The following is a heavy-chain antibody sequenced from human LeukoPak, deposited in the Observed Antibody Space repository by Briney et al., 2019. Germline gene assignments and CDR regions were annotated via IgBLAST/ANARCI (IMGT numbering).Heavy chain of an antibody. Sequence: SSETLSLTCAVYGGSFSGYYWSWIRQPPGKGLEWIGEINHSGSTNYNPSLKGRVTISVDTSKNQFSLKVSSVTAADTAVYYCARGAPKASAAGIRDAFDIWGQGTMVTVSS. CDR1: GGSFSGYY. CDR3: ARGAPKASAAGIRDAFDI. D-gene: IGHD6-13*01. CDR2: INHSGST. V-gene: IGHV4-34*01. J-gene: IGHJ3*02.